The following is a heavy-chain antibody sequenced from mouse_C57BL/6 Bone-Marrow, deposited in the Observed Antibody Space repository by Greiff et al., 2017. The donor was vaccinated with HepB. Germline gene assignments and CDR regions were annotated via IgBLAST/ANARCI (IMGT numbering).Heavy chain of an antibody. CDR3: AREPYPFYGSSYYYAMDY. J-gene: IGHJ4*01. Sequence: EVKLVESGGGLVKPGGSLKLSCAASGFTFSSYAMSWVRQTPEKRLEWVATISDGGSYTYYPDNVKGRFTISRDNAKNNLYLQMSHLKSEDTAMYYCAREPYPFYGSSYYYAMDYWGEGTSVTVSS. V-gene: IGHV5-4*01. CDR1: GFTFSSYA. D-gene: IGHD1-1*01. CDR2: ISDGGSYT.